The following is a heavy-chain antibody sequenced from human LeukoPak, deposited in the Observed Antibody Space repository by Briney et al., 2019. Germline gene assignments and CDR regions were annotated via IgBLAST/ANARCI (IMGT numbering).Heavy chain of an antibody. CDR3: AKNSSGGYSDY. CDR2: ISTYTGYS. V-gene: IGHV1-18*01. Sequence: ASVTVSFKSSGYTFTSSGISWVRQAPGQGLEWMGWISTYTGYSKYAQNLQGRVTMTADTSTSTAYMELSSLRSDDTAMYYCAKNSSGGYSDYWGQGTLVTVSS. D-gene: IGHD6-19*01. J-gene: IGHJ4*02. CDR1: GYTFTSSG.